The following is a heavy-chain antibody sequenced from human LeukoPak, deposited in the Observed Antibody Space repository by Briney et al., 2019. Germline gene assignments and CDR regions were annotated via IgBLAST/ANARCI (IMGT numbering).Heavy chain of an antibody. J-gene: IGHJ5*02. V-gene: IGHV3-66*01. Sequence: PGGSLRLSCAASGFTVSSNYMSWVRQAPGKGLEWVSVIYSGGSTYYADSVKGRFTISRDNSKNTLYLQMNSLRAEDTAVYYCAKDRMDGSGSYTDWFDPWGQGTLVTVSS. CDR1: GFTVSSNY. CDR3: AKDRMDGSGSYTDWFDP. CDR2: IYSGGST. D-gene: IGHD3-10*01.